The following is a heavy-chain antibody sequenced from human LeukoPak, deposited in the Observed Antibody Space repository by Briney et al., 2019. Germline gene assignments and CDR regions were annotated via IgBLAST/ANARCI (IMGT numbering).Heavy chain of an antibody. J-gene: IGHJ4*02. CDR3: ARSPYYDFWSGYYKHFDN. V-gene: IGHV4-59*01. CDR2: IFYSGST. D-gene: IGHD3-3*01. CDR1: DVSISSYF. Sequence: SETLSLTCTVSDVSISSYFWSWIRQPPGQGLECIGYIFYSGSTKYDPSLKSRVTMSVDMSKNQFSLKLSSVTAADTAVYYCARSPYYDFWSGYYKHFDNWSQGNLVTVSS.